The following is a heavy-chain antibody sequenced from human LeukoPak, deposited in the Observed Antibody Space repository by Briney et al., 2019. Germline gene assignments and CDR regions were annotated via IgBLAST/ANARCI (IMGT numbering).Heavy chain of an antibody. V-gene: IGHV3-7*01. CDR3: ARDRDSGSYSRTDY. D-gene: IGHD1-26*01. Sequence: GGSLRLSCVASGFTISNNYMSWVRQAPGKGLEWVANIKQDGSEKYYVDSVKGRFTISRDNAKNSLYLQMNSLRAEDTAVYYCARDRDSGSYSRTDYWGQGTLVTVSS. CDR2: IKQDGSEK. CDR1: GFTISNNY. J-gene: IGHJ4*02.